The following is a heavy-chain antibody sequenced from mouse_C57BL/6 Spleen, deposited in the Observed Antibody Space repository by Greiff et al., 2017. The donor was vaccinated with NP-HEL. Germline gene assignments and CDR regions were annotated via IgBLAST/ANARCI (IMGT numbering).Heavy chain of an antibody. Sequence: EVMLVESGGGLVQPGGSMKLSCVASGFTFSNYWMNWVRQSPEKGLEWVAQIRLKSDNYATHYAESVKGRFTISRDDSKSSVYLQMNNLRAEDTGIYYCTALTEFDYWGQGTTLTVSS. V-gene: IGHV6-3*01. CDR1: GFTFSNYW. J-gene: IGHJ2*01. D-gene: IGHD1-1*01. CDR3: TALTEFDY. CDR2: IRLKSDNYAT.